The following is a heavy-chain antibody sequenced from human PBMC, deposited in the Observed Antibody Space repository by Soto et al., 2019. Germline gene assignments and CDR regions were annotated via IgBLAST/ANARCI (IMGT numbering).Heavy chain of an antibody. CDR2: INPDGIVG. V-gene: IGHV3-7*03. D-gene: IGHD4-4*01. CDR1: GFTFSTYW. J-gene: IGHJ4*02. Sequence: EVQLLGSGGGLVQPGGSLRLSCVGSGFTFSTYWMNWVRQAPGKGLEWVANINPDGIVGTYVDSVMGRFTTSRDNAKHSLYLQMTSLGAEDTAVYFCAGWGGHDYNYWGQGIMVTVSS. CDR3: AGWGGHDYNY.